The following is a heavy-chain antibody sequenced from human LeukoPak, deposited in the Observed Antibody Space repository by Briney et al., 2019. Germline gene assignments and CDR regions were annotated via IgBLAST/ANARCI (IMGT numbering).Heavy chain of an antibody. CDR3: ARAPRSGYDSRDYYYYGMDV. V-gene: IGHV1-2*02. J-gene: IGHJ6*02. CDR1: GYTFTGYY. D-gene: IGHD5-12*01. CDR2: VNPNSGGT. Sequence: GASVKVSCKASGYTFTGYYMHWVRQAPGQGLEWMGWVNPNSGGTNYAQKFQGRVTMTRDTSISTAYMELSRLRSEDTAVYYCARAPRSGYDSRDYYYYGMDVWGQGTTVTVSS.